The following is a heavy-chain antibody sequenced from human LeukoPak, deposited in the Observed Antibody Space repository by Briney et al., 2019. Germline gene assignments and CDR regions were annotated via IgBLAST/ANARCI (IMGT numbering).Heavy chain of an antibody. V-gene: IGHV1-2*06. CDR1: GYTFTDYY. J-gene: IGHJ4*02. Sequence: ASVKVSCKASGYTFTDYYMHWVRQAPGQGLEWMGRINPNSGGTNYAQKFQGRVTMTRDTSISTAYMELSRLRPDDTAVYYCARASNIYDSSGYYYTLDYWGQGTLVTVSS. CDR3: ARASNIYDSSGYYYTLDY. D-gene: IGHD3-22*01. CDR2: INPNSGGT.